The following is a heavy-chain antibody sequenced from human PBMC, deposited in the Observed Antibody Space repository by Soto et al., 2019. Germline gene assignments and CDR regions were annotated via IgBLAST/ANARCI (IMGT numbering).Heavy chain of an antibody. V-gene: IGHV3-23*01. J-gene: IGHJ4*02. CDR3: AKAPVRWFVN. CDR1: GVTFSSYA. Sequence: EVQLLESGGGLVQPGGSLRLSCAASGVTFSSYAMSWVRQAPGKGLEWVSAISGSGGSTYYADSVKGRFTISRDNSRNTLYLQMNSRRAEDTAVYYCAKAPVRWFVNWGQGTLVTVSS. D-gene: IGHD3-10*01. CDR2: ISGSGGST.